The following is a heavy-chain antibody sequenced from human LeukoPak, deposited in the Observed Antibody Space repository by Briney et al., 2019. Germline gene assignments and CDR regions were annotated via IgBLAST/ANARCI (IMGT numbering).Heavy chain of an antibody. CDR3: ARVNPAMADC. V-gene: IGHV1-2*02. D-gene: IGHD5-18*01. CDR2: INPNSGGT. J-gene: IGHJ4*02. CDR1: GYTFTSYG. Sequence: ASVKVSCKASGYTFTSYGISWVRQAPGQGLEWMGWINPNSGGTNYAQKFQGRVTMTRDTSISTAYMELSKLRSDDTAVYYCARVNPAMADCWGQGTLVTVSS.